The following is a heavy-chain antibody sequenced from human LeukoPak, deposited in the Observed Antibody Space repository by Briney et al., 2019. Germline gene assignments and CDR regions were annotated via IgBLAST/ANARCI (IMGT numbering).Heavy chain of an antibody. Sequence: LGGSLRLSCAASGFTFSGYAMSWVRQAPGKGLEWVSAITGSGGSTYYADSVKGRFTISRDNSKDTLYLQMNSLRAEDTAVYYCASAGYSTSSGRAFDIWGQGTMVTVSS. V-gene: IGHV3-23*01. CDR2: ITGSGGST. CDR1: GFTFSGYA. CDR3: ASAGYSTSSGRAFDI. J-gene: IGHJ3*02. D-gene: IGHD6-13*01.